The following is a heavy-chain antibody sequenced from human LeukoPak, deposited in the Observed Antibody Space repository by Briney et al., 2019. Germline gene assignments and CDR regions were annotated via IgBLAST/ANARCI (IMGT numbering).Heavy chain of an antibody. D-gene: IGHD3-10*01. J-gene: IGHJ5*02. CDR3: TRDRAFTMIRGVITNWFDP. Sequence: GGSLRLSCAASGCTFSTYSMNWVRQAPGKGLEWVSYISSSSTTIYYADSVKGRFTISRDNAKNSLYLQMNSLRAEDTAVYYCTRDRAFTMIRGVITNWFDPWGQGTQVTVSS. V-gene: IGHV3-48*01. CDR1: GCTFSTYS. CDR2: ISSSSTTI.